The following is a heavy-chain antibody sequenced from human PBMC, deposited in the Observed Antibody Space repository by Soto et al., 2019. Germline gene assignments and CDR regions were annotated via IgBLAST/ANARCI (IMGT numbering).Heavy chain of an antibody. Sequence: GASVKVSCKASGYTFTSYAMHWVRQAPGQRLEWMGWINAGNGNTKYSQKFQGRVTITRDTSASTAYMELSSLRSEDTAVYYCARAGDGYSSSWYWFDYWGQGTLVTVSS. V-gene: IGHV1-3*01. CDR2: INAGNGNT. D-gene: IGHD6-13*01. CDR1: GYTFTSYA. CDR3: ARAGDGYSSSWYWFDY. J-gene: IGHJ4*02.